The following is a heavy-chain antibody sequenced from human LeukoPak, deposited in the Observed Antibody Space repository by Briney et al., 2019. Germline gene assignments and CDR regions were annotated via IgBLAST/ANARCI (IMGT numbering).Heavy chain of an antibody. CDR3: AANSGITMIVVVKPYYYMDV. Sequence: ASVKVSCKASGYTFTNYYIHWVRQAPGQGLECMGIINPSGGSTSYAQKFQGRVTITADKSTSTAYMELSSLRSEDTAVYYCAANSGITMIVVVKPYYYMDVWGKGTTVTVSS. V-gene: IGHV1-46*01. CDR2: INPSGGST. J-gene: IGHJ6*03. D-gene: IGHD3-22*01. CDR1: GYTFTNYY.